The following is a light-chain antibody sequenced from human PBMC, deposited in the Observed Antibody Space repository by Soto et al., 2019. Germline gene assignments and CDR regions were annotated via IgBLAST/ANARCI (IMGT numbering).Light chain of an antibody. CDR1: QSVSSSY. Sequence: EIVLTQSPGTLSLSPGERATLSCRASQSVSSSYLAWYQQKPGQAPRHLIYGASSMATGIPDRFSGSGSGTDFTLTISRLEPEDFAVYYCQQYRNSLYTFGQGTKLAIK. CDR2: GAS. CDR3: QQYRNSLYT. J-gene: IGKJ2*01. V-gene: IGKV3-20*01.